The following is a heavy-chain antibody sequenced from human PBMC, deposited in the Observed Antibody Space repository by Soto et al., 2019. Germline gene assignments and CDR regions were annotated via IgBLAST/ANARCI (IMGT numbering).Heavy chain of an antibody. J-gene: IGHJ5*01. Sequence: DVQLLESGGGLVQPGGSLTHSCAASRFTFSDYAMSWVRQAPGKGLEWVSAIGGTGGDTYYADSVRGRFTVSRDNSKNTLFLQLNSLRDEDTAVYYCAKDAVPYNGKWDWFDSWGQGTLVTVSS. CDR2: IGGTGGDT. V-gene: IGHV3-23*01. CDR1: RFTFSDYA. D-gene: IGHD1-26*01. CDR3: AKDAVPYNGKWDWFDS.